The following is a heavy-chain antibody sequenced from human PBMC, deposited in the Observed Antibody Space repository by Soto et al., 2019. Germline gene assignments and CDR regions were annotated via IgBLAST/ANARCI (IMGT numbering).Heavy chain of an antibody. CDR2: IWYDGSNK. V-gene: IGHV3-33*01. CDR1: GFTFSSYG. J-gene: IGHJ5*02. CDR3: ARDVPYGDYGNWFDP. D-gene: IGHD4-17*01. Sequence: QVQLVESGGGVVQPGRSLRLSCAASGFTFSSYGMHWVRQAPGKGLEWVAVIWYDGSNKYYADSVKGRFTISRDNSKNTLYLQMNSLRAEDTAVYYCARDVPYGDYGNWFDPWGQGTLVTVSS.